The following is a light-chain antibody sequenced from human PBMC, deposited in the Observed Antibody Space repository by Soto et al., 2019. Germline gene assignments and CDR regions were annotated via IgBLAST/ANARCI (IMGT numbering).Light chain of an antibody. CDR2: GAS. J-gene: IGKJ4*01. CDR3: QQYGSSPLT. CDR1: QSVSSSY. V-gene: IGKV3-20*01. Sequence: EIVLTQSPGTLSLSPGERATLSCRASQSVSSSYLAWYQQKPGQAPRRLIYGASSRATGIPDRFSGSGSVTDFTLTISRLEPEDVAVYYCQQYGSSPLTFGGGTKVEIK.